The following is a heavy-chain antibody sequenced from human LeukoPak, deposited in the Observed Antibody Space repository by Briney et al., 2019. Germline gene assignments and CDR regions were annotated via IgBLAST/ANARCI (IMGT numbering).Heavy chain of an antibody. D-gene: IGHD5-18*01. CDR2: ISGSGGST. V-gene: IGHV3-23*01. J-gene: IGHJ6*03. CDR3: AKDPLPIQLWLGYYMDV. Sequence: HPGGSLRLSCAASGFTFSSYAMSWVRQAPGKGLEWVSAISGSGGSTYYADSVKGRFTISRDNSKNTLYLQMNSLRAEDTAVYYCAKDPLPIQLWLGYYMDVWGKGTTVTVSS. CDR1: GFTFSSYA.